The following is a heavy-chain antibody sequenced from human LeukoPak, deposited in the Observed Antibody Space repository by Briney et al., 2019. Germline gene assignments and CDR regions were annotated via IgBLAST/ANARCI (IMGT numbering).Heavy chain of an antibody. D-gene: IGHD3-9*01. CDR1: GFTFSDYY. V-gene: IGHV3-11*04. J-gene: IGHJ6*03. CDR3: ARDLYDILTGPRTYYMDV. Sequence: GGSLRLSCAASGFTFSDYYMSWIRQAPGKGLEWVSYISSSGSTIYYADSVKGRFTISRDNAKNSLYLQMNSLRAEDTAVYYCARDLYDILTGPRTYYMDVWGKGTTVTISS. CDR2: ISSSGSTI.